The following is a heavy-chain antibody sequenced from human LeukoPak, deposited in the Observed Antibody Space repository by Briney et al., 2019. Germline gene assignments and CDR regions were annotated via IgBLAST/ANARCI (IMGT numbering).Heavy chain of an antibody. Sequence: KPSETLSLTCTVSGGSISDFYWSWIRQPAGKGLEYIGRVSATGSTSFNPSLQSRVTMSVDTSKSQFSLKLSSVTAADTAVYYCAQVTVGGRFDFWGQGILVTVSS. J-gene: IGHJ4*02. V-gene: IGHV4-4*07. CDR3: AQVTVGGRFDF. CDR1: GGSISDFY. D-gene: IGHD6-19*01. CDR2: VSATGST.